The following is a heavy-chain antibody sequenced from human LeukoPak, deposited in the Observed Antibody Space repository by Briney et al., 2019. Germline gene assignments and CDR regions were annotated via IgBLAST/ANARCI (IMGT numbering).Heavy chain of an antibody. J-gene: IGHJ6*02. V-gene: IGHV4-59*07. CDR3: ARLSTQLIPPYYYYGMDV. Sequence: SHTLALICTISVDPLSSHYWSWIRQPPAKGLEWIGYIYYSWCHNYNPSLKSRGTISVDTSKNQFSLELSSVTSADSAVYYCARLSTQLIPPYYYYGMDVWGQGTTVTVSS. D-gene: IGHD3-16*02. CDR2: IYYSWCH. CDR1: VDPLSSHY.